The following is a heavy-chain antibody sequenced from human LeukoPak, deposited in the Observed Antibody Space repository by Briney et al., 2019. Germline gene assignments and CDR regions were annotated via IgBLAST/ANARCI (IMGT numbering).Heavy chain of an antibody. J-gene: IGHJ4*02. Sequence: GGSLRLSCAASGFAFSRYAMNWVRQGPGKGLEWVSSISGSSSGSYYTDSVKGRFTISRDNSNNTLYLQMNNLRVEDTAIYYCAKEPGAATTYYFDSWGQGTLVTVSS. CDR2: ISGSSSGS. CDR3: AKEPGAATTYYFDS. V-gene: IGHV3-23*01. CDR1: GFAFSRYA. D-gene: IGHD2/OR15-2a*01.